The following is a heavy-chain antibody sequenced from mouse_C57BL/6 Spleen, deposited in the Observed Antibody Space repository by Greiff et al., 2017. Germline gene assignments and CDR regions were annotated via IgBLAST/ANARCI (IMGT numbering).Heavy chain of an antibody. Sequence: VQLKESGPELVKPGASVKIPCKASGYTFTDYNMDWVKQSHGKSLEWIGDINPNNGGTIYNQKFKGKATLTVDKSSSTAYMELRSLTSEDTAVYYCARWGGSSGSPYYAMDYWGQGTSVTVSS. CDR1: GYTFTDYN. V-gene: IGHV1-18*01. CDR3: ARWGGSSGSPYYAMDY. J-gene: IGHJ4*01. D-gene: IGHD3-2*02. CDR2: INPNNGGT.